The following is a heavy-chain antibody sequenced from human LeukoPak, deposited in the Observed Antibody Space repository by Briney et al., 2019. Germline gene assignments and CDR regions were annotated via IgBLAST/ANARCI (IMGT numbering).Heavy chain of an antibody. Sequence: SVKVSCKASGGTFSSYAISWVRQAPGQGLEWMGGIVPIFGTANYAQKFQGRVTITADESTSTAYMELSSLRSEDTAVYYCASSYGGKSNFDYWGQGTLVTVSS. CDR1: GGTFSSYA. D-gene: IGHD4-23*01. CDR2: IVPIFGTA. J-gene: IGHJ4*02. V-gene: IGHV1-69*13. CDR3: ASSYGGKSNFDY.